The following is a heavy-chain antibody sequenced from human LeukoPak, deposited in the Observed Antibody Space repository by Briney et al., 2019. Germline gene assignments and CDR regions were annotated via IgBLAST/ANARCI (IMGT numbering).Heavy chain of an antibody. J-gene: IGHJ5*02. CDR2: IIPIFGTA. CDR3: ARDPLAAPTSRGWFDP. V-gene: IGHV1-69*05. CDR1: GGTFSSYA. Sequence: ASVKVSCKASGGTFSSYAISWVRRAPGQGLEWTGGIIPIFGTANYAQKFQGRVTITTDESTSTAYMELSGLRSEDTAVYYCARDPLAAPTSRGWFDPWGQGTLVTVSS. D-gene: IGHD6-6*01.